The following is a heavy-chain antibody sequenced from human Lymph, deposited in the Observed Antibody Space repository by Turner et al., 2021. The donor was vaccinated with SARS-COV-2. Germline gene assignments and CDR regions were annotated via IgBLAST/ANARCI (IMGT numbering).Heavy chain of an antibody. J-gene: IGHJ6*02. CDR3: STVVCSGVAGYYYGMDV. Sequence: QVPLVQSAAALKMTGASAKVSFKVSGSSLTELTMHWVRQAPGKGHEWVGCFDPEDAETIYAQKFQGRVAITEETSTDTAYMELSSLRSEDTAVYYCSTVVCSGVAGYYYGMDVWGQGTTVTVSS. CDR1: GSSLTELT. D-gene: IGHD2-15*01. CDR2: FDPEDAET. V-gene: IGHV1-24*01.